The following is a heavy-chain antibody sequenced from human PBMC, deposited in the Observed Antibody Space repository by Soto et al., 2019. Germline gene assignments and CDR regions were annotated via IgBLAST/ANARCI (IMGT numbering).Heavy chain of an antibody. Sequence: QLQLQESGPGLVKSSETLSLTCTVSGGSISSSIYFWCWIRQPPGKGLEWIGSIYYGGSTYYSPSLKSRVTISADTSKSQFSLNLSSVTAADTAVYYCARHKQWLALGLGWGQGTLVTVSS. J-gene: IGHJ4*02. CDR3: ARHKQWLALGLG. D-gene: IGHD6-19*01. V-gene: IGHV4-39*01. CDR2: IYYGGST. CDR1: GGSISSSIYF.